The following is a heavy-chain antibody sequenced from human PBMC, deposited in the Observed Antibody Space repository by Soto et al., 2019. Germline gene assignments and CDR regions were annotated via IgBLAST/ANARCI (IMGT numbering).Heavy chain of an antibody. J-gene: IGHJ6*02. CDR3: ARENYYDDSSGYYYRRRKYYYGMDV. Sequence: QVQLQESGPGLVKPSQTLSLTCTVSGGSISSGDYYWSWIRQPPGKGLEWIGYIYYSGSTYYNPSVKSRVTISVYTSKNQFSLKLSAVTAADTAVYYCARENYYDDSSGYYYRRRKYYYGMDVWGQVPTVTVSS. V-gene: IGHV4-30-4*01. CDR2: IYYSGST. CDR1: GGSISSGDYY. D-gene: IGHD3-22*01.